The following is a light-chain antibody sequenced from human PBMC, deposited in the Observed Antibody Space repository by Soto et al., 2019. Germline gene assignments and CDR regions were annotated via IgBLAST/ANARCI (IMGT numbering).Light chain of an antibody. Sequence: DVQMTQSPSALSSPVVDRFTITFLASQSISRGLAWYQQKPGKAPNVLIYDASTLESGVPSRFSGSGSGTEFNLTISSLQPEDFATYYCQHYSTVWAFGQGTKV. V-gene: IGKV1-5*01. CDR3: QHYSTVWA. CDR2: DAS. CDR1: QSISRG. J-gene: IGKJ1*01.